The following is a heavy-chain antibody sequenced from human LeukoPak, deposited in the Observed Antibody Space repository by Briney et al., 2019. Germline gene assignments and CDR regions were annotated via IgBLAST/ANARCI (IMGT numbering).Heavy chain of an antibody. D-gene: IGHD3-3*01. CDR2: IYYSGST. Sequence: KPSETLSLTCTVSGGSISSSSYYWGWIRQPPGKGLEWIGSIYYSGSTYYNPSLKSRVTISVDTSKNQFSLKLSSVTAAGTAVYYCARLGSYYDFWSGYLLDDRFMYNFDYWGQGTLVTVSS. CDR1: GGSISSSSYY. V-gene: IGHV4-39*01. J-gene: IGHJ4*02. CDR3: ARLGSYYDFWSGYLLDDRFMYNFDY.